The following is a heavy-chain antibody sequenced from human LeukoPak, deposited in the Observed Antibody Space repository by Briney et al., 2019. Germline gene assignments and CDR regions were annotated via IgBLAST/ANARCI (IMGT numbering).Heavy chain of an antibody. CDR2: IHRGGNT. V-gene: IGHV3-66*01. D-gene: IGHD3-10*01. J-gene: IGHJ5*02. Sequence: GGSLRLSCAASGFTVSGNYMSRVRQAPGKGLEWLSVIHRGGNTYYADSVKGRFTISRDSSKNTVFLQMDSLRAEDTAVYYCARRGSLLWFDPWGQGTPVTVSS. CDR1: GFTVSGNY. CDR3: ARRGSLLWFDP.